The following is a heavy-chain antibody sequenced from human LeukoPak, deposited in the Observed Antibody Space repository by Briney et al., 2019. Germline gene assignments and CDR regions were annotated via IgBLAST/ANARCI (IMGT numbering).Heavy chain of an antibody. V-gene: IGHV4-34*01. J-gene: IGHJ6*03. CDR2: INDSGSI. CDR1: GGSLRGFF. Sequence: SETRSFTCDVYGGSLRGFFWSWIRQPPGKGLEWIGEINDSGSINYNPSLKTRVTISLDTSKNQFSLKLSSVTAADTAIYYCARVESYYFYYMDVWGKGTTVTVSS. CDR3: ARVESYYFYYMDV.